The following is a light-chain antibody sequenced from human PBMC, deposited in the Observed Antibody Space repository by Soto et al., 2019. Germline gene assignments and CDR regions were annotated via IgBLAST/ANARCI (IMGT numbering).Light chain of an antibody. J-gene: IGKJ1*01. Sequence: DIQLTQSPSTLSASVGDRVTITCRASQGISDWLAWYQQKPGRAPKLLISRTSNLERGVLSRFSRSGSGTEFTLTISSLHPDDLAPYHCQHYNDYCWTFGQGTKVEIK. V-gene: IGKV1-5*03. CDR2: RTS. CDR1: QGISDW. CDR3: QHYNDYCWT.